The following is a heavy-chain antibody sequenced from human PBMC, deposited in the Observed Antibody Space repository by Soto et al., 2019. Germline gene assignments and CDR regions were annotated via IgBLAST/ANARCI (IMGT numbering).Heavy chain of an antibody. CDR1: GFTFSRYG. Sequence: QVQLVESGGGVVQPGRSLRLSCAASGFTFSRYGMHWVRQAPGKGLEWVARISHDGNNRFYADSVKGRFTISRDNSKDSLYLQVNSLRPAATAVFYCAKEEYRGSSFDHWGQGALVTVSS. CDR2: ISHDGNNR. J-gene: IGHJ4*02. V-gene: IGHV3-30*18. D-gene: IGHD1-26*01. CDR3: AKEEYRGSSFDH.